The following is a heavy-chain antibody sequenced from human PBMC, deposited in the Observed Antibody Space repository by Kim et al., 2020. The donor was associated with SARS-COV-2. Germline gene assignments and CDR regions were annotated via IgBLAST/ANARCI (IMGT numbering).Heavy chain of an antibody. J-gene: IGHJ4*02. V-gene: IGHV6-1*01. Sequence: YAVSVKSRITINPDTSRNQFALQLNSVTPDDTAVYFCARGYVSSGYYYDYWGQGTLVTVSS. CDR3: ARGYVSSGYYYDY. D-gene: IGHD3-22*01.